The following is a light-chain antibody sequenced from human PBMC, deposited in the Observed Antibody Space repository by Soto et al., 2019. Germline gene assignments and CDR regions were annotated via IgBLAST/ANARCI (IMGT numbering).Light chain of an antibody. Sequence: EIVLTQSPGTLPLSPGETVTLSCRASQSVSNRNLAWYQQKPGQAPRLLMYGASSRATDIPDRFSGSGSGTDFTLTITRLEAEDFAVYYCQQYNTSPFTFGQGTKLEIK. V-gene: IGKV3-20*01. CDR2: GAS. CDR3: QQYNTSPFT. J-gene: IGKJ2*01. CDR1: QSVSNRN.